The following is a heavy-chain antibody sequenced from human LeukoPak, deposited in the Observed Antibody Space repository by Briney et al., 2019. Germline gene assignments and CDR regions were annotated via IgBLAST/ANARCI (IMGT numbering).Heavy chain of an antibody. J-gene: IGHJ4*02. Sequence: SETLSLTCTVSGGSISSYYWSWIRQPPGKGLEWIGYIYYSGTPTSYNPSLRSRVTISIDTSRNQFSLKLSSVTAADTAIYYCARDTMQQLVPDYWGQGALVTISS. V-gene: IGHV4-59*01. CDR2: IYYSGTPT. D-gene: IGHD6-13*01. CDR3: ARDTMQQLVPDY. CDR1: GGSISSYY.